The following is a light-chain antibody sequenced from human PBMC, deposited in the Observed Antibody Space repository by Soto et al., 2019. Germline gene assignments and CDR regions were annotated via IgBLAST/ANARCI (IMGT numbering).Light chain of an antibody. V-gene: IGKV3-11*01. CDR1: QSVTTF. CDR3: QQRINSPHT. Sequence: EIVLTQSPVTLSLSPGERATLSCRASQSVTTFLAWYQQKPGQAPRLLIYDVSNRATGIPARFSASGSGTDFTLTIRSLDPEDFAVYDCQQRINSPHTFGGGTKVEIK. CDR2: DVS. J-gene: IGKJ4*01.